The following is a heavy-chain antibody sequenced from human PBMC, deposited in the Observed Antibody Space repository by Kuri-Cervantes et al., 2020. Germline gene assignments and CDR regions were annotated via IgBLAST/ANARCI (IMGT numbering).Heavy chain of an antibody. Sequence: LSLTCAASGFTFSSYGMHWVRQAPGKGLEWVAVISYDGSNKYYADSVKGRFTISRDNSKNTLYLQMNSLRAEDTAVYYCARDHLAYYYGSGNYDYYYGMDVWGQGTTVTVSS. V-gene: IGHV3-30*03. CDR2: ISYDGSNK. CDR3: ARDHLAYYYGSGNYDYYYGMDV. J-gene: IGHJ6*02. CDR1: GFTFSSYG. D-gene: IGHD3-10*01.